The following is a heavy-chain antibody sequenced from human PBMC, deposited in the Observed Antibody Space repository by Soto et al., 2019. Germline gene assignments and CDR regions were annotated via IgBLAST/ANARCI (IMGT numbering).Heavy chain of an antibody. CDR1: GFRFSNYG. V-gene: IGHV3-33*01. CDR3: ARDDDLPDNVLDH. J-gene: IGHJ4*02. Sequence: QVKLVESGGGVVQPGRSLRLSCAASGFRFSNYGMHWVRQAPGKGLEWLAVIVADGTGLHYADSVRGRFTISRDNSKNTLYLQLNSPGADATAIYFWARDDDLPDNVLDHWGQGTLVTVSS. D-gene: IGHD1-1*01. CDR2: IVADGTGL.